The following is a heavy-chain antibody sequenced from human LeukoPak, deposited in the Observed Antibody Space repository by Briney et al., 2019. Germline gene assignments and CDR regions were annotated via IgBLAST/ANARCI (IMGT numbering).Heavy chain of an antibody. J-gene: IGHJ4*02. CDR2: ISSNSGSV. CDR3: AKDDIVVPAAPFDY. CDR1: GFIFDDYA. V-gene: IGHV3-9*01. D-gene: IGHD2-2*01. Sequence: GGSLRLSCAASGFIFDDYAIHWIRQAPGRGLEWVSGISSNSGSVVYADSVKGRFTISRDNAKNSLYLQMNSLRAEDTAVYYCAKDDIVVPAAPFDYWGQGTLVTVSS.